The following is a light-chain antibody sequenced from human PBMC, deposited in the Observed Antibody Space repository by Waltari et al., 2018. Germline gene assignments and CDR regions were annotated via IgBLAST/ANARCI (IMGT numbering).Light chain of an antibody. Sequence: DIVMTQSPDSLAVSLGERATINCKSSQRVLYSSNNKNYLAWYQQKTGQPPKLLIYWASMRESGVPDRFSGSGSGTDFTLTISSLQAEDVAVYYCQQYHSVPRTFGQGTKVEI. CDR2: WAS. V-gene: IGKV4-1*01. J-gene: IGKJ1*01. CDR3: QQYHSVPRT. CDR1: QRVLYSSNNKNY.